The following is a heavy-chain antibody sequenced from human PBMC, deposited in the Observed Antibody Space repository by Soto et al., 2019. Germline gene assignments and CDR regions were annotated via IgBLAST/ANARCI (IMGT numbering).Heavy chain of an antibody. Sequence: GGSLRLSCAASGFTFSSYAMHWVRQAPGKGLEWVAVISYDGSNKYYADSVKGRFTISRDNSKNTLYLQMNSLRAEDTAFYYCARDLRIAVGGTLFGFAFWGKGSLVPVSS. D-gene: IGHD6-19*01. CDR1: GFTFSSYA. V-gene: IGHV3-30-3*01. CDR2: ISYDGSNK. CDR3: ARDLRIAVGGTLFGFAF. J-gene: IGHJ4*02.